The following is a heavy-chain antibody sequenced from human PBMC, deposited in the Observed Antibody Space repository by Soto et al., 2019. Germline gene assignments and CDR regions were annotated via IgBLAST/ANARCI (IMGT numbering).Heavy chain of an antibody. V-gene: IGHV3-23*01. CDR1: GXTFISYA. CDR2: ISCSCDTT. J-gene: IGHJ4*02. CDR3: VKGGWLDY. Sequence: PCADSGXTFISYAMSWVRHAPFQMLYWFSAISCSCDTTRYGDSVKGRFTTSRDNSKNTLFLQMNSLRAEDTAVYYCVKGGWLDYWGQGALVTVSS. D-gene: IGHD2-15*01.